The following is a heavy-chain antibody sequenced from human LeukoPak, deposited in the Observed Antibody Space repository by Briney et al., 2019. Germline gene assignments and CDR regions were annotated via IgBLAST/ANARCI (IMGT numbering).Heavy chain of an antibody. V-gene: IGHV3-53*01. J-gene: IGHJ6*04. CDR2: IYTGGST. CDR3: AKEGDCSTTSCLTGGLDV. Sequence: GGSLRLSCAASGFIVSSNYMSWVRQAPGKGLEWVSDIYTGGSTYYADSVKGRFTISRDNSKNTVYLQMSSLRAEDTAVYYCAKEGDCSTTSCLTGGLDVWGKGTTVTVSS. D-gene: IGHD2-2*01. CDR1: GFIVSSNY.